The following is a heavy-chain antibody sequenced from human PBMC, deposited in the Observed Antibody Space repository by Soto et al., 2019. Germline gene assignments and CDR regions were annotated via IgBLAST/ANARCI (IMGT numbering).Heavy chain of an antibody. D-gene: IGHD3-22*01. CDR3: ARDHGRITMRVEYSHWYFDL. J-gene: IGHJ2*01. V-gene: IGHV1-69*13. Sequence: SVKVSCKASGGTFSSYAISWVRQAPGQGLEWMGGIIPIFGTANYAQKFQGRVTITADESTSTAYMELSSLRSEDTAVYYCARDHGRITMRVEYSHWYFDLWGRGTLVTVSS. CDR2: IIPIFGTA. CDR1: GGTFSSYA.